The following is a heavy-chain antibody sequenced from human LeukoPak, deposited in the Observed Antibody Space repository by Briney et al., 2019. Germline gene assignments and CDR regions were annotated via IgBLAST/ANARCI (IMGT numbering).Heavy chain of an antibody. CDR2: VHYGGST. V-gene: IGHV4-39*01. J-gene: IGHJ4*02. D-gene: IGHD3-10*01. CDR3: ARQRDGSGNYLDY. Sequence: SETLSLTCTVSGASISSSGYYWGWVRQPPGKGLEWIANVHYGGSTYASPSLKSRVTVSAGTSKNQFSLKLSSVTAADTAVYYCARQRDGSGNYLDYWGQGTLVTVSS. CDR1: GASISSSGYY.